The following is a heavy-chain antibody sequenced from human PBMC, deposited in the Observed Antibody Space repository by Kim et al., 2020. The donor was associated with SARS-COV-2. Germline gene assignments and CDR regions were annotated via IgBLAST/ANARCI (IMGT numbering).Heavy chain of an antibody. Sequence: GGSLRLSCAASGFTFSNAWMSWVRQAPGKGLEWVGRIKSKTDGGTTDYAAPVKGRFTISRDDSKNMLYLQMNSLKTEDTAVYYCTTDGDYGDYGSEGYYYYGMDVWGQGTTVTVSS. CDR1: GFTFSNAW. J-gene: IGHJ6*02. CDR2: IKSKTDGGTT. V-gene: IGHV3-15*01. D-gene: IGHD4-17*01. CDR3: TTDGDYGDYGSEGYYYYGMDV.